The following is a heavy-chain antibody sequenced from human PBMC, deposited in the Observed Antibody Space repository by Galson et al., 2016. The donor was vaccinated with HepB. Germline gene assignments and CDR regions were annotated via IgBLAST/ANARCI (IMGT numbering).Heavy chain of an antibody. CDR2: ISATGGTT. CDR1: GFTFDSHA. V-gene: IGHV3-23*01. CDR3: AKLRMVVTVVDWYFDL. Sequence: SLRLSCAASGFTFDSHAMTWVRQAPGKGLEWVSSISATGGTTYYAASVKARFTISSDKSKKTPYLHMNSQRAEATAIYYCAKLRMVVTVVDWYFDLWGRGTRVTVSS. J-gene: IGHJ2*01. D-gene: IGHD2-21*02.